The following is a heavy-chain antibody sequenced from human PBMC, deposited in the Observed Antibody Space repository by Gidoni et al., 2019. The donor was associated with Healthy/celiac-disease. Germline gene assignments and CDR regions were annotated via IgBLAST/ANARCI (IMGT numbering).Heavy chain of an antibody. J-gene: IGHJ4*02. CDR3: AGKSGSYYLSVFDY. D-gene: IGHD1-26*01. Sequence: LQESCPGRMKRSETLSLACTVSGDSISSYYWSWTRQPPGKGLEWFGYIYYSGSTNYNPPLKRRGTISVDTSKNQFSLKLISVTAADTAVYYCAGKSGSYYLSVFDYWGQGTLVTVSS. CDR1: GDSISSYY. CDR2: IYYSGST. V-gene: IGHV4-59*08.